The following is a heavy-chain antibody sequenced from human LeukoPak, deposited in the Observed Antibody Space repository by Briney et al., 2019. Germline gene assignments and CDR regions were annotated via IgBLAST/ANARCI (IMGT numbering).Heavy chain of an antibody. CDR2: TYYRSKWYN. J-gene: IGHJ4*02. V-gene: IGHV6-1*01. D-gene: IGHD6-13*01. Sequence: SQTLSLTCAISGDSVSSNSAAWNWIRQSPSRGLEWLGRTYYRSKWYNDYAVSVKSRITINPDTSKNQFSLQLSSVTPEDTAVYYCAGAVDSSSWYAGYYFDYWGQGTLVTVSS. CDR1: GDSVSSNSAA. CDR3: AGAVDSSSWYAGYYFDY.